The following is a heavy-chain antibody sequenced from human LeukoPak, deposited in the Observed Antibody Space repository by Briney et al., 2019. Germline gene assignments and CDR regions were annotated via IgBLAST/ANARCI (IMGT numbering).Heavy chain of an antibody. D-gene: IGHD6-19*01. V-gene: IGHV3-7*01. CDR3: ARKYSSGWKLSVFQH. CDR1: GFIFSRYW. J-gene: IGHJ1*01. Sequence: TGGSLRLSCAASGFIFSRYWMSWVRQAPGKGLEWVANIKQGGSEKYHVDSVKGRFTISRDNAINSLYLQMNSLRAEDTAVYYCARKYSSGWKLSVFQHWGQGTLVTVSS. CDR2: IKQGGSEK.